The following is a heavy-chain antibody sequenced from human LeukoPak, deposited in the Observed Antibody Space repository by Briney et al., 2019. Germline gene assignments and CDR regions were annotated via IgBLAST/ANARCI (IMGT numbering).Heavy chain of an antibody. D-gene: IGHD3-3*01. Sequence: AASVKVSCKASGYTFTGYYMHWVRQAPGQGLEWMGWINPNSGGTNYAQKFQGRVTMTRDTSISTAYMELSRLRSDDTAVYYCARDPDLWSGTAFDIWGQGTMVTVSS. CDR2: INPNSGGT. J-gene: IGHJ3*02. CDR3: ARDPDLWSGTAFDI. CDR1: GYTFTGYY. V-gene: IGHV1-2*02.